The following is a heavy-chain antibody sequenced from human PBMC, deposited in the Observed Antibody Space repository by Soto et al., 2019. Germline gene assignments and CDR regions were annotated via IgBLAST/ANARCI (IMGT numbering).Heavy chain of an antibody. CDR1: GFTFSSYG. V-gene: IGHV3-33*01. CDR3: ARDLGLTYDFWSGKYDH. CDR2: IWYDGSNK. Sequence: QVQLVESGGGVVQPGRSLRLSCAASGFTFSSYGMHWVRQAPGKGLEWVAVIWYDGSNKYYADSVKGRFTISRDNSKITLYLQMNRLRDEDTAVYYCARDLGLTYDFWSGKYDHWGQGTLVTVSS. J-gene: IGHJ4*02. D-gene: IGHD3-3*01.